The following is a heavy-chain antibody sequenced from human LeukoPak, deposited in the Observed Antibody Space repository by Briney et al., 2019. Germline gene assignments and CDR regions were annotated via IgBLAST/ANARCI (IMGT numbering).Heavy chain of an antibody. Sequence: GGSLRLSCSASVFTFSSYSMKWVRQAPGKGLEWVSYISSSSSTIYYADSVKGRFTISRDNAKNSLYLQMNSLRAEDTAVYYCARDLHSYGYWGQGTLVTVSS. J-gene: IGHJ4*02. V-gene: IGHV3-48*01. CDR3: ARDLHSYGY. CDR2: ISSSSSTI. CDR1: VFTFSSYS. D-gene: IGHD5-18*01.